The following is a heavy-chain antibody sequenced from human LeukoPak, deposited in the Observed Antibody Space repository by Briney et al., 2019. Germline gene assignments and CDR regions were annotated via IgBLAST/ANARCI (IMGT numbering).Heavy chain of an antibody. Sequence: SETLSLTCTVSGGSISSSSYYWGWIRQPPGKGLEWIGSIYYSGSTYYNPSLKSRVTISVDTSKNQFSLKLSSVTAADTAVYYCYTYGSGSPALDYWGQGTLVTVSS. CDR3: YTYGSGSPALDY. J-gene: IGHJ4*02. D-gene: IGHD3-10*01. CDR2: IYYSGST. V-gene: IGHV4-39*07. CDR1: GGSISSSSYY.